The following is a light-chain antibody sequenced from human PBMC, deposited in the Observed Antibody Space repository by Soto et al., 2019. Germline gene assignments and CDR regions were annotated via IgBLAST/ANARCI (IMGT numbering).Light chain of an antibody. CDR2: GTS. J-gene: IGKJ4*01. V-gene: IGKV3-15*01. Sequence: EIVITQSPATRSVSPGERATLSCRASQSVSSNLAWYQQKPGQAPRLLIYGTSTRATGIPARFSGSGFGTEFTLTISSLQSEDFAVYYCQQGRAFGGGTKVDIX. CDR3: QQGRA. CDR1: QSVSSN.